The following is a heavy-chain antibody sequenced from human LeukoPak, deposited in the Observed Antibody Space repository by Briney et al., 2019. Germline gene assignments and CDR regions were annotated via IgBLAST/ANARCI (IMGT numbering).Heavy chain of an antibody. CDR2: INHSGST. J-gene: IGHJ4*02. Sequence: SETLSLTCAVYGGSFRVYYWSWIRPPPGKGLEWIGEINHSGSTNYNPSLKSRVTISVDTSKNQFSLKLSSVTAADTAVYYCARVRPRITMVRGVLTSAPDYWGQGTLVTVSS. CDR3: ARVRPRITMVRGVLTSAPDY. V-gene: IGHV4-34*01. CDR1: GGSFRVYY. D-gene: IGHD3-10*01.